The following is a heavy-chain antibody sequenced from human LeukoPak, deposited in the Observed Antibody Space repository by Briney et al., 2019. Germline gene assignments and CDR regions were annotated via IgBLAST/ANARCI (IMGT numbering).Heavy chain of an antibody. Sequence: SETLSLTCAVYGGSFSGYYWSWIRQPPGKGLEWIGEINHSGSTNYNPSLKSRVTISVDTSKKQFSLRLSSVTAADTAVYYCARGATAWVHFDSWGQGTLVTVSS. V-gene: IGHV4-34*01. CDR2: INHSGST. CDR3: ARGATAWVHFDS. D-gene: IGHD1-26*01. J-gene: IGHJ4*02. CDR1: GGSFSGYY.